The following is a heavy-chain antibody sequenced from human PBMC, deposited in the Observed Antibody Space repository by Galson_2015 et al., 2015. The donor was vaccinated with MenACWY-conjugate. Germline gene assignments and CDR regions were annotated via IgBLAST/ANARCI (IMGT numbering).Heavy chain of an antibody. CDR3: ARGHYGMDV. V-gene: IGHV3-7*03. Sequence: SLRLSCAASGFTFRNYWMTWFRQAPGKGLEWVASIKKDGSEKSSVDSVKGRFTISRDNAKTSMYLEMNSLRVEDTAVYACARGHYGMDVWGQGTTVTASS. J-gene: IGHJ6*02. CDR2: IKKDGSEK. CDR1: GFTFRNYW.